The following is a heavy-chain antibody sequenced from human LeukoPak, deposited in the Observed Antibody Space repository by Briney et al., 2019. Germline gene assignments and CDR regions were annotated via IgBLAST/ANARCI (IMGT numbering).Heavy chain of an antibody. J-gene: IGHJ6*02. CDR1: GYTFTSYY. D-gene: IGHD2-15*01. CDR2: LNPSGGST. V-gene: IGHV1-46*01. Sequence: ASVKVSCKASGYTFTSYYMHWVRQAPGQGLEWMGILNPSGGSTNYAQKFQGRVTMTRDTSTSTVYMELSSLRSDDTAVYYCARLGYCSGGSCYSLNYYHYYGMDVWGQGTTVTVSS. CDR3: ARLGYCSGGSCYSLNYYHYYGMDV.